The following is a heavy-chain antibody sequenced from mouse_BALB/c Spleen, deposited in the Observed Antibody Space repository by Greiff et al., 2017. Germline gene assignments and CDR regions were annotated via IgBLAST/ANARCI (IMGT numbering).Heavy chain of an antibody. CDR2: IDPENGDT. D-gene: IGHD5-1*01. CDR3: NRGVPFDY. V-gene: IGHV14-4*02. CDR1: GFNIKDYY. Sequence: EVKLVESGAELVRSGASVKLSCTASGFNIKDYYMHWVKQRPEQGLEWIGWIDPENGDTEYAPKFQGKATMTADTSSNTAYLQLSSLTSEDTAVYYWNRGVPFDYWGQGTTLTVSS. J-gene: IGHJ2*01.